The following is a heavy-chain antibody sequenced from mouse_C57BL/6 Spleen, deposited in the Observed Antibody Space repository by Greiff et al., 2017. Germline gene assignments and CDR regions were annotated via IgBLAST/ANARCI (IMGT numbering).Heavy chain of an antibody. V-gene: IGHV5-6*02. Sequence: DVMLVESGGDLVKPGGSLKLSCAASGFTFSSYGMSWVRQTPDKRLEWVATISSGGSYTYYPDSVKGRFTISRDNAKNTLYLQMSSLKSEDTAMYYCARHGGGNYFDYWGQGTTLTVSS. J-gene: IGHJ2*01. CDR1: GFTFSSYG. CDR3: ARHGGGNYFDY. CDR2: ISSGGSYT.